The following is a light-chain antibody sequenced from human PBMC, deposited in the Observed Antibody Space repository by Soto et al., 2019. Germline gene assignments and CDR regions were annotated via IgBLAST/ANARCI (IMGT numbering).Light chain of an antibody. J-gene: IGLJ2*01. CDR2: SDS. Sequence: QSVLIQPPSASGTPGQRVTMSCSGSDSNIGSNSVNWYQQLPQTAPKLLIHSDSQRPSGVPDRFSASKSGTSASLAISGLQSEDEAEYYCGVWDDSLNGPIFGGGTKLTVL. CDR1: DSNIGSNS. CDR3: GVWDDSLNGPI. V-gene: IGLV1-44*01.